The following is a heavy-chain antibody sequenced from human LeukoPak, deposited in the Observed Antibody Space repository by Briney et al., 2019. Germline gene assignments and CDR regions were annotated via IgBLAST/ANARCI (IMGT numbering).Heavy chain of an antibody. CDR2: IKQDGSEK. D-gene: IGHD3-22*01. CDR3: ARVGDSSGYYFDY. Sequence: GGSLRLSCAASGFTFSSYWMSWVRQAPGKGLEGVANIKQDGSEKYYVDSVKGRFTISGDNAKNSLYLQMNSLRAEDTAVYYCARVGDSSGYYFDYWGQGTLVTVSS. V-gene: IGHV3-7*01. CDR1: GFTFSSYW. J-gene: IGHJ4*02.